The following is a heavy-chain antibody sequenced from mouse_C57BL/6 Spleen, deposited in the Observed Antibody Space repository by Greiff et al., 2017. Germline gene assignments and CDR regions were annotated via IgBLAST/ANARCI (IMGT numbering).Heavy chain of an antibody. CDR1: GFSLSTFGMG. D-gene: IGHD2-4*01. J-gene: IGHJ3*01. V-gene: IGHV8-8*01. CDR3: ARSPYDYDGAWFAY. Sequence: QVTLKESGPGILQPSQTLSLTCSFSGFSLSTFGMGVGWIRQPSGKGLEWLAHIWWDDDKYYNPALKSRLTISKDTSKNQVFLKIANVDTADTATYYCARSPYDYDGAWFAYWGQGTLVTVSA. CDR2: IWWDDDK.